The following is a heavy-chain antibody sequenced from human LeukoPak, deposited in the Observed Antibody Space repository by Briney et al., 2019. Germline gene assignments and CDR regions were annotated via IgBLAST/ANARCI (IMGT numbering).Heavy chain of an antibody. V-gene: IGHV1-18*01. CDR2: ISVYNGNT. CDR1: GYTFTSYG. D-gene: IGHD2-2*01. CDR3: VRDYCSSTSCLFDY. Sequence: ASVKVSCKASGYTFTSYGISWVRQAPGQGLEWMGWISVYNGNTDYAQKFQGRVTMTTDTSTSTAHMELRSLRSDDTAVYYCVRDYCSSTSCLFDYWGQGTLVTVSS. J-gene: IGHJ4*02.